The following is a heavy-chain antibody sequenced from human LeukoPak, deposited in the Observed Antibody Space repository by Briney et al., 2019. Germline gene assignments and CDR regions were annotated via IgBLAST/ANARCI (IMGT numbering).Heavy chain of an antibody. CDR1: GGSISSDNW. V-gene: IGHV4-4*02. Sequence: SETLSLTCAVSGGSISSDNWWGWVRQTPGKGLEWIGEINHSGSTNYNPSLKSRVTISVDTSKNQFSLKLSSVTAADTAVYYCARAHLSSSSTDYMDVWGKGTTVTVSS. CDR3: ARAHLSSSSTDYMDV. CDR2: INHSGST. J-gene: IGHJ6*03. D-gene: IGHD6-6*01.